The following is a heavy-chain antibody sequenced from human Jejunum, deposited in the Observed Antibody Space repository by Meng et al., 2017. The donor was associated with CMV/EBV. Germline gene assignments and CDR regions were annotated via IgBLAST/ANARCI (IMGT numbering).Heavy chain of an antibody. V-gene: IGHV3-30-3*01. CDR3: ARGRHCTNSYCVFRYGLDV. CDR1: A. CDR2: ISHDGNTI. D-gene: IGHD2-8*01. J-gene: IGHJ6*02. Sequence: AMHWVRPAPGQGLEWLAVISHDGNTIFHADSMKGRFNISRDNSKNTVDLQISSLRPEHTAIYYCARGRHCTNSYCVFRYGLDVWGQGTTVTVSS.